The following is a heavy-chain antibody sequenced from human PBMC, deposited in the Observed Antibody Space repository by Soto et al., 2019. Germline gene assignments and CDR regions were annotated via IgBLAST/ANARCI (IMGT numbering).Heavy chain of an antibody. CDR3: ARDQYGYGDSYDY. D-gene: IGHD5-12*01. J-gene: IGHJ4*02. CDR2: INHSGST. CDR1: GGSFSGYY. Sequence: SETLSLTCAVYGGSFSGYYWSWIRQPPGKGLEWIGEINHSGSTNYNPSLKSRVTMSVDTSKNHFSLKVSSVTAADTAVYYCARDQYGYGDSYDYWGQGTLVTVSS. V-gene: IGHV4-34*01.